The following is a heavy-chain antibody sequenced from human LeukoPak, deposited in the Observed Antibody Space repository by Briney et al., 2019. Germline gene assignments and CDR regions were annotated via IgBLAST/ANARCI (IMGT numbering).Heavy chain of an antibody. V-gene: IGHV3-43*02. D-gene: IGHD3-3*01. CDR3: AKDMDHYDFWTGGFDP. J-gene: IGHJ5*02. CDR2: ITGSGTGT. CDR1: GFTFDEYA. Sequence: GGSLRLSCAASGFTFDEYAMHWVRQVPGKGLQWVSVITGSGTGTDYADSVKGRFTISRDNSRNSLYLQMNSLRIEDTALYYCAKDMDHYDFWTGGFDPWGQGTLVTVSP.